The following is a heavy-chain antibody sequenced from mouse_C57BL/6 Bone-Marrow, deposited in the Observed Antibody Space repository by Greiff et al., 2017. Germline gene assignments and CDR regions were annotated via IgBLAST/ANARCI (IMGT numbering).Heavy chain of an antibody. Sequence: QVQLQQSGPGLVQPSQSLSITCTVSGFSLTSYGVHWVRQSPGKGLEWLGVIWRGGSTDYNAAFMSRPSITKDNSKSQVFFKMNSLQADDTAIYYYAKNSPYDYFFDYWGQGATLTVAS. J-gene: IGHJ2*01. CDR3: AKNSPYDYFFDY. CDR1: GFSLTSYG. V-gene: IGHV2-5*01. CDR2: IWRGGST. D-gene: IGHD2-4*01.